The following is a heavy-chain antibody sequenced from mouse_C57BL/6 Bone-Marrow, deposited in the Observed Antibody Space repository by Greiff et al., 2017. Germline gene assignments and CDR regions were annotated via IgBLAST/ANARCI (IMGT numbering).Heavy chain of an antibody. J-gene: IGHJ3*01. V-gene: IGHV3-1*01. Sequence: EVKLMESGPGMVKPSQSLSLTCTVTGYSITSGYDWHWIRHFPGNKLEWMGYISYSGSTNYNPSLKSRISITHDTSKNHFFLKLNSVTTEDTATYYCATDSSGSAWFAYWGQGTLVTVSA. CDR3: ATDSSGSAWFAY. D-gene: IGHD3-2*02. CDR2: ISYSGST. CDR1: GYSITSGYD.